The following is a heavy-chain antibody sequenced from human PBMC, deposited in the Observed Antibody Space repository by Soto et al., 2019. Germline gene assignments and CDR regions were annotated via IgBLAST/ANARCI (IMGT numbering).Heavy chain of an antibody. CDR1: GGSISSYY. CDR2: IYYSGST. CDR3: GRAVRFVVVPAAPIWFDP. Sequence: SETLSLTCTVSGGSISSYYWSWIRQPPGKGLEWIGYIYYSGSTNYNPSLKSRVTISVDTSKNQFSLKLSSVTAADTAVYYCGRAVRFVVVPAAPIWFDPWGEGTLVTVPS. V-gene: IGHV4-59*01. J-gene: IGHJ5*02. D-gene: IGHD2-2*01.